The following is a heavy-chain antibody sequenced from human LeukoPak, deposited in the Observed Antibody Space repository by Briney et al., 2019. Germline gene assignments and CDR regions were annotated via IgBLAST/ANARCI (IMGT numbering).Heavy chain of an antibody. CDR2: ISGSGGST. J-gene: IGHJ4*02. V-gene: IGHV3-23*01. CDR3: AKSIYYGEFDY. CDR1: GGTSSSYA. Sequence: ASVKVSCKASGGTSSSYAMSWVRQAPGKGLEWVSAISGSGGSTYYADSVKGRFTISRDNSKNTLYLQMNSLRAEDTAVYYCAKSIYYGEFDYWGQGTLVTVSS. D-gene: IGHD4-17*01.